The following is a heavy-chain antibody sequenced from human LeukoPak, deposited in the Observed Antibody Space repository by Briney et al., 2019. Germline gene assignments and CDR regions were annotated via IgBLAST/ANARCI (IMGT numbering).Heavy chain of an antibody. V-gene: IGHV4-61*08. Sequence: SETLSLTCTVSGGSISSGGYYWSWIRQHPGKELEWIGYIYYSGSTNYNPSLKSRVTISVDTSKNQFSLKLSSVTAADTAVYYCARASKTTVVTPSYGMDVWGQGTTVTVSS. J-gene: IGHJ6*02. CDR3: ARASKTTVVTPSYGMDV. D-gene: IGHD4-23*01. CDR1: GGSISSGGYY. CDR2: IYYSGST.